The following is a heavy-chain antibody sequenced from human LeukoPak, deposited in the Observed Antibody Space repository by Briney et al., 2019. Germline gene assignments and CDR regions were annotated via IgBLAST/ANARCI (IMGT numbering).Heavy chain of an antibody. Sequence: ASVKVSCKASGYTFTGYYMHWVRQAPGQGLEWMGWINPNSGGTNYAQKFQGRVTMTRDTSISTAYMELSRLRSDDTAVYYCARDLTGDKDYYYYYYMDVWGKGTTATVSS. CDR1: GYTFTGYY. V-gene: IGHV1-2*02. CDR3: ARDLTGDKDYYYYYYMDV. J-gene: IGHJ6*03. D-gene: IGHD7-27*01. CDR2: INPNSGGT.